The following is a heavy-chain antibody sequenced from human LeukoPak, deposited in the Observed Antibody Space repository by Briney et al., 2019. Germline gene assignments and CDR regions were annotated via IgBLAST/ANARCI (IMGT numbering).Heavy chain of an antibody. D-gene: IGHD3-22*01. CDR2: ISAYNGNT. CDR3: ARGSYYYDSSGAGGFDY. V-gene: IGHV1-18*01. CDR1: GYTFTSYG. Sequence: ASVKVSCKASGYTFTSYGISWVRQAPGQGLEWMGWISAYNGNTNYAQKLQGRVTMTTDTSMSTAYMELRSLRSDDTAVYYCARGSYYYDSSGAGGFDYWGQGTLVTVSS. J-gene: IGHJ4*02.